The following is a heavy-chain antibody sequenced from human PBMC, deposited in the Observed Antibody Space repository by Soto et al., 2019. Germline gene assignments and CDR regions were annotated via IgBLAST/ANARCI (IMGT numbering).Heavy chain of an antibody. D-gene: IGHD6-19*01. V-gene: IGHV1-18*01. CDR3: ARVKGSGWLNWFDP. Sequence: ASVKVSCKTSGYTFTSFGISWVRQAPGQGLEWMGWISAYNGNTNYAQKLQGRVTMTTDTSTSTAYMELRSLRSDDTAVYYCARVKGSGWLNWFDPWGQGTPVTVSS. J-gene: IGHJ5*02. CDR2: ISAYNGNT. CDR1: GYTFTSFG.